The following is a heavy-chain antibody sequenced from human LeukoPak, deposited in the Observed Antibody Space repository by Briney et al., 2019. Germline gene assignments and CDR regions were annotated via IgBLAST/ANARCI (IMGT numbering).Heavy chain of an antibody. CDR1: GYIFTNYW. V-gene: IGHV5-51*01. Sequence: GESLKISCKGSGYIFTNYWIGWVRPMPGKGLEWMGIIHPGDSGTRYSPSFEGQVTMSVDESITTAYLQWSSLRASDSAIYYCARGGTYSFGSSDYWGQGTLVTVSS. CDR3: ARGGTYSFGSSDY. J-gene: IGHJ4*02. D-gene: IGHD5-18*01. CDR2: IHPGDSGT.